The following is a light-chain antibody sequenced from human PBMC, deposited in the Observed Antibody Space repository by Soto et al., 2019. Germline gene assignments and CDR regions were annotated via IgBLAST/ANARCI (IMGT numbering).Light chain of an antibody. V-gene: IGLV2-14*01. CDR2: EVS. Sequence: QSALTQPASVSGSPGQSITISCTGTSSDIGAYNSVSWYQQHPGKAPKLMIYEVSNRPSGVSNRVSASKSGNTASLTISGLQAENAADYYCSSRTTSNPYVFGTGTKLTVL. CDR1: SSDIGAYNS. J-gene: IGLJ1*01. CDR3: SSRTTSNPYV.